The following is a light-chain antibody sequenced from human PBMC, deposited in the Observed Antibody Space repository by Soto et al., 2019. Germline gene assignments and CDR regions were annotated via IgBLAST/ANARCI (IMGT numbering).Light chain of an antibody. CDR1: QSISGW. V-gene: IGKV1-5*03. CDR3: QQYDTYWT. CDR2: NAS. Sequence: DIQMTQSPSTLSASVGDRVIITCRASQSISGWLAWYQQKPGKAPKLLIYNASTLESGVPSRFSGSGSGTEFTLTISSLQPDDFATYYCQQYDTYWTFGQGTKVEIK. J-gene: IGKJ1*01.